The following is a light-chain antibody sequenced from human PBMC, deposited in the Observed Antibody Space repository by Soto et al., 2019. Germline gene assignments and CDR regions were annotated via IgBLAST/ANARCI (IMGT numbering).Light chain of an antibody. V-gene: IGKV3-15*01. CDR3: QQYNNRPIT. Sequence: EIVMTQSPATLSVSPGERATLSCRASQSVSSTLAWYQQKPGQAPRLLIYGASTRATGIRARFSGSGSGTEFTLNIRILLSEDFEVYYCQQYNNRPITSGPWTKVDIK. J-gene: IGKJ3*01. CDR1: QSVSST. CDR2: GAS.